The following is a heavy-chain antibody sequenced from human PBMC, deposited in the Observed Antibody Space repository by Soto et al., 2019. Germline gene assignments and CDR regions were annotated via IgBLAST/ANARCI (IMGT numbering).Heavy chain of an antibody. CDR1: GYTFTSYD. D-gene: IGHD6-13*01. J-gene: IGHJ5*02. Sequence: QVQLVQSGAEVKKPGASVKVSCKASGYTFTSYDINWVRQATGQGLEWMGWMNPNSGNTGYAQKFQGRVTMTRNTSISTAYMELSSLRSEDTAVYYCASGRIAAAVGRDWFDPWGQGTLVTVSS. CDR2: MNPNSGNT. V-gene: IGHV1-8*01. CDR3: ASGRIAAAVGRDWFDP.